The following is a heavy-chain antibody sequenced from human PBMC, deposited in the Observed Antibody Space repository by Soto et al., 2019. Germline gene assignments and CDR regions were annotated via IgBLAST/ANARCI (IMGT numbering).Heavy chain of an antibody. CDR1: GYTFTSYA. CDR2: INAGNGNT. V-gene: IGHV1-3*01. J-gene: IGHJ3*02. CDR3: AREPVAARRKGAFDI. D-gene: IGHD6-6*01. Sequence: QVQLVQSGAEVKKPGASVKVSCKASGYTFTSYAMHWVRQAPGQRLEWMGWINAGNGNTKYSQKFQGRVTITRDTSASTAYMELSSLRSEDTAVYYWAREPVAARRKGAFDIWGQGTMVTVSS.